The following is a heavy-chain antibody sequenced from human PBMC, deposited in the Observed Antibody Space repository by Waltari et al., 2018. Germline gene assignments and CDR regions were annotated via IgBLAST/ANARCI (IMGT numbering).Heavy chain of an antibody. Sequence: QVQLQESGPGLVKPSQTLSLTCTVSGGSISSGSYYWSWIRQPAGKGLEWIGRIYTSGSTNYNPSLKSRVTISVDTSKNQFSLKLSSVTAADTAVYYCARDCSTSCSYYYYYGMDVWGQGTTVTVSS. J-gene: IGHJ6*02. V-gene: IGHV4-61*02. CDR3: ARDCSTSCSYYYYYGMDV. CDR1: GGSISSGSYY. CDR2: IYTSGST. D-gene: IGHD2-2*01.